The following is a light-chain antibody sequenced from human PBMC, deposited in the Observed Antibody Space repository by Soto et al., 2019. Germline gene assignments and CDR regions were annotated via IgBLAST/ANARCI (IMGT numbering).Light chain of an antibody. CDR2: GAS. V-gene: IGKV3-15*01. J-gene: IGKJ1*01. CDR1: QGVTTN. CDR3: QQYNSWWT. Sequence: EIAMTPSRAAVSVPPGETAAHSCRAGQGVTTNIAWYQQKSSQSPRLLIYGASTRATGIPARFSGRGSGTEFTLTISRLQSEDFAVYYCQQYNSWWTFGQGTKVDIK.